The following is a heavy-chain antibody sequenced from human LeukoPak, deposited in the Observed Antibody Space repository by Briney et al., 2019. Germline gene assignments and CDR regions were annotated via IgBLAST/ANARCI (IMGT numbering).Heavy chain of an antibody. CDR2: ISSSSSYI. D-gene: IGHD2-21*02. CDR3: ARGEYCGGDCYSD. J-gene: IGHJ4*02. V-gene: IGHV3-21*01. Sequence: PGGSLRLSCAASGFTFSSYSMNWVRQAPGKGLEWVSSISSSSSYIYYADSVKGRFTIPRDNAENSLYLQMNSLRAEDTAVYYCARGEYCGGDCYSDWGQGTLVTVSS. CDR1: GFTFSSYS.